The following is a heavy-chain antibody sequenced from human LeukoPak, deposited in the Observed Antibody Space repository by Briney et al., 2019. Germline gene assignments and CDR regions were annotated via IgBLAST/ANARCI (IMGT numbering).Heavy chain of an antibody. CDR3: ARVEALYNSGSVWAY. V-gene: IGHV3-21*01. Sequence: TSGGSLRLSCATSGFTFSSYNMNWVRQAPGKGLDWVSSISSSSSYIYYADSVKGRFTISRDNAKNSLYLQMNSLRAEDTAVYYCARVEALYNSGSVWAYWGQGTLVTVSS. J-gene: IGHJ4*02. D-gene: IGHD3-10*01. CDR2: ISSSSSYI. CDR1: GFTFSSYN.